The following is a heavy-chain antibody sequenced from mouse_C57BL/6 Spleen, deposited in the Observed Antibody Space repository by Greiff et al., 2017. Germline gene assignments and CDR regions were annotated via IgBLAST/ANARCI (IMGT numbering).Heavy chain of an antibody. CDR1: GYAFTNYL. CDR2: INPGSGGT. V-gene: IGHV1-54*01. D-gene: IGHD3-3*01. J-gene: IGHJ2*01. Sequence: QVQLKQSGAELVRPGTSVKVSCKASGYAFTNYLIEWVKQRPGQGLEWIGAINPGSGGTNYNEKFKGKATLTADKSSSTAYMQLSSLTSEDSAVYFCARKGGDGYFDYWGQGTTLTVSS. CDR3: ARKGGDGYFDY.